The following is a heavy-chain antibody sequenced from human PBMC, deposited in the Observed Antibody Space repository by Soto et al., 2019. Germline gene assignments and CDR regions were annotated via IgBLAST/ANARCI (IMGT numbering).Heavy chain of an antibody. J-gene: IGHJ4*02. CDR2: INPNCGAT. CDR3: ARGGRIGSGFEEGLDY. CDR1: AYTFTGYY. V-gene: IGHV1-2*02. Sequence: ASVNVSGKASAYTFTGYYVQWVRQAPGQGLECMGWINPNCGATSYAQKFQGRVTMTRDTSITTAYMDLSSLRSDDTAVYYCARGGRIGSGFEEGLDYWGQGTLVTVSS. D-gene: IGHD5-12*01.